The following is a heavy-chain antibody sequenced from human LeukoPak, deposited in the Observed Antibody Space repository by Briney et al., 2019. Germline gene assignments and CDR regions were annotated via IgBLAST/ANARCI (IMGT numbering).Heavy chain of an antibody. J-gene: IGHJ4*02. V-gene: IGHV3-33*01. D-gene: IGHD2-2*01. CDR1: GFIFRNHG. CDR3: VRDRSAQLLDF. Sequence: GGSLRLSCAASGFIFRNHGMHWVRQAPGKGLEWVAVIWYDGSNEYYADSVKGRFTISRDNSKNILYLEMNSLRDGDTAIYYCVRDRSAQLLDFWGQGILVTVSS. CDR2: IWYDGSNE.